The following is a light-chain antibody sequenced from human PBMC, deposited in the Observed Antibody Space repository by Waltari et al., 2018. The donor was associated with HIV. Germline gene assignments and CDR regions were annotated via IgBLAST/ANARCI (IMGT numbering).Light chain of an antibody. CDR1: QNINNY. CDR2: GAS. CDR3: QQSFSAAIT. J-gene: IGKJ5*01. Sequence: DIQMTQSPSSLSAFVGATVTIACRASQNINNYLNWYQQRPGKPPNLLIYGASSLQPGVPSRFSGRTSGTNFTLTITRLQPEDFASYFCQQSFSAAITLGQGTRL. V-gene: IGKV1-39*01.